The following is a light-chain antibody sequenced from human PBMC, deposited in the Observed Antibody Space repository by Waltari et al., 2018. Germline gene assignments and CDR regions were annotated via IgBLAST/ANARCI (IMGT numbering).Light chain of an antibody. CDR2: DVS. CDR1: SSDVGAYNY. CDR3: SSYISSSTLEL. J-gene: IGLJ2*01. V-gene: IGLV2-14*03. Sequence: QSALTQPASVSGSPGQSIPISCTGTSSDVGAYNYVSWYQQHPVKAPKLIIFDVSNRPSGVSNRFSGSKSGNTASLTISGLQAEDEADYYCSSYISSSTLELFGGGTSLTVL.